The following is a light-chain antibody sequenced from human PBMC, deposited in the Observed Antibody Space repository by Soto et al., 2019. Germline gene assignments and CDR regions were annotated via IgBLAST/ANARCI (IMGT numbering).Light chain of an antibody. CDR2: EVY. CDR1: SSDVGGYNY. V-gene: IGLV2-8*01. Sequence: QSVLTQPPSASGSPGQSVTISCTGTSSDVGGYNYVSWYQHHPGKAPKLIIYEVYKWPSGVPDRFSGSKSGNTAALTVSGLQAEDEADYYCSSYVGTNSYVFGTGTQLTVL. J-gene: IGLJ1*01. CDR3: SSYVGTNSYV.